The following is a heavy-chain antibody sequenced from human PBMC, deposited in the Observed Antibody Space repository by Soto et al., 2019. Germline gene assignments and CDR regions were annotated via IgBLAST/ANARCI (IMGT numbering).Heavy chain of an antibody. CDR1: GGSISISYW. CDR2: IYHSGST. V-gene: IGHV4-4*02. Sequence: SETLSLTCAVSGGSISISYWWSWVRQPPGKGLEWIGEIYHSGSTNYNTSLKSRVTISVDKSKNQFSLKVTSVTAADTAVYYCARVSGSYYYGMDVWGQGTTVTVSS. CDR3: ARVSGSYYYGMDV. J-gene: IGHJ6*02.